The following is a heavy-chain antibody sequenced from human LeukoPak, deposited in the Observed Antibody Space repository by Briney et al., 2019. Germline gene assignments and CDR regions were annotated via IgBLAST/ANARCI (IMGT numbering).Heavy chain of an antibody. CDR1: GFTFSSYA. J-gene: IGHJ4*02. CDR3: AKDPLPYYYDSSGYYL. V-gene: IGHV3-23*01. D-gene: IGHD3-22*01. CDR2: ISGSGGST. Sequence: GGSLRLSCAASGFTFSSYAMSWVRQAPGKGLEWVSAISGSGGSTYYADSVKGRFTISRDNSKNTLYLQMNSLRAEDTAVYYCAKDPLPYYYDSSGYYLRGQGTLVTVSS.